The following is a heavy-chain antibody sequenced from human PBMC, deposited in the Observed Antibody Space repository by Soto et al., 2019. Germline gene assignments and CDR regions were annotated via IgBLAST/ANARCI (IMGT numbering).Heavy chain of an antibody. J-gene: IGHJ3*02. V-gene: IGHV3-15*01. CDR3: TTGGDQILGIAAAGLDAFDI. D-gene: IGHD6-13*01. CDR1: GFTFSNAW. Sequence: PGGSLRLSCAASGFTFSNAWMSWVRQAPGKGLEWVGRIKSKTDGGTIDYASLVKGRFTISRDDSKNTLYLQMNSLKTEDTAVYYCTTGGDQILGIAAAGLDAFDIWGQGTMVTVSS. CDR2: IKSKTDGGTI.